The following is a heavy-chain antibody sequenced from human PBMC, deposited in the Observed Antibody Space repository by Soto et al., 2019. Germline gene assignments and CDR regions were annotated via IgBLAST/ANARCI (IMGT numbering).Heavy chain of an antibody. CDR2: ISAYNGNT. CDR3: ARGVNYDYVWGSYRPPYYFDY. J-gene: IGHJ4*02. D-gene: IGHD3-16*02. V-gene: IGHV1-18*01. Sequence: QVQLVQSGAEVKKPGASVKVSCKASGYTFTSYGISWVRQAPGQGLEWMGWISAYNGNTNYAQKLQGRVTMTTDTSTSKAYMELRSLRSDDTAVYYCARGVNYDYVWGSYRPPYYFDYWGQGTLVTVSS. CDR1: GYTFTSYG.